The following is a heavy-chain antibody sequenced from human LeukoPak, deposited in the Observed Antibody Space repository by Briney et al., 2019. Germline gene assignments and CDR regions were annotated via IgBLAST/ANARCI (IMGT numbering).Heavy chain of an antibody. CDR2: ISSSSSYI. J-gene: IGHJ4*02. V-gene: IGHV3-21*01. D-gene: IGHD2-2*01. CDR1: GFTFSSYS. CDR3: ALGGYCSSTSCYFLTNYFDY. Sequence: PGGSLRLSCAASGFTFSSYSMNWVRQAPGKGLEWVSSISSSSSYIYYADSVKGRFTISRDNAKNSLYLQMNSLRAEDTAVYYCALGGYCSSTSCYFLTNYFDYWGQGTLVTVSS.